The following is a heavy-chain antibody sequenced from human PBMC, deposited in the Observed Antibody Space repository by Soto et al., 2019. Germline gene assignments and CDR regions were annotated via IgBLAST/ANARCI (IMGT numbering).Heavy chain of an antibody. D-gene: IGHD2-8*01. CDR2: MYHGGRT. V-gene: IGHV4-59*02. CDR1: GDSVTNYC. Sequence: ETLSLTCTVSGDSVTNYCWSWMRQPPGKGLEWIGHMYHGGRTNYSPSLKSRVTMSLDSSKNQFSLNLSSVTAADTAVYFCARDPGYCTNGVCPIFDFWGQGVLVTVSS. J-gene: IGHJ4*02. CDR3: ARDPGYCTNGVCPIFDF.